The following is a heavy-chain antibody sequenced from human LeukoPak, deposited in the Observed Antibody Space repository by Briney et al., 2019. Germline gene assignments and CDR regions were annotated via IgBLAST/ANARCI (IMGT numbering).Heavy chain of an antibody. CDR1: GYTFTSYG. J-gene: IGHJ4*02. CDR2: ISTYNGNT. CDR3: ARSSLAVAGSVFDY. V-gene: IGHV1-18*01. D-gene: IGHD6-19*01. Sequence: ASVKVSCKASGYTFTSYGISWVRQAPGQGLEWMGWISTYNGNTNYAQKLQGRVSMTTDTSTSTAYMELGSLRSDDTAVYYCARSSLAVAGSVFDYWGQGTLVTVSS.